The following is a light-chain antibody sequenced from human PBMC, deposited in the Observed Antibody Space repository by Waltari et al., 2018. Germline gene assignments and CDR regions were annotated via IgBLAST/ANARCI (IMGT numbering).Light chain of an antibody. CDR3: ATWDDTLHGCWV. CDR1: SSNIGSDT. CDR2: TDN. V-gene: IGLV1-44*01. J-gene: IGLJ3*02. Sequence: QSVLTQPPSASGTPGQRVTISCSGSSSNIGSDTVNWFQHLPGTAPKLLIFTDNPRPSGVPVRFSGSKSGTSASLAISGLQSEDEADYYCATWDDTLHGCWVFGGGTKLTVL.